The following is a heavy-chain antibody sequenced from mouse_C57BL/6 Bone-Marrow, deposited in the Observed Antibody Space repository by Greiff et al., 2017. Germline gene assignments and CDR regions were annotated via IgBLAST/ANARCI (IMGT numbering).Heavy chain of an antibody. CDR3: ARGDYYGSSLGYFDV. CDR1: GYTFTSYW. V-gene: IGHV1-64*01. D-gene: IGHD1-1*01. CDR2: IHPNSGST. J-gene: IGHJ1*03. Sequence: QVQLQQSGAELVKPGASVKLSCKASGYTFTSYWMHWVKQRPGQGLEWIGMIHPNSGSTNYNEKFKSKATLTVDKSSSTAYMQLSSLTSEDSAVYYCARGDYYGSSLGYFDVWGTGTTVTVSS.